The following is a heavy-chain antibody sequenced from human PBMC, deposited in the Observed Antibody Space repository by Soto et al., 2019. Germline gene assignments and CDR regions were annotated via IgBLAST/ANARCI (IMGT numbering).Heavy chain of an antibody. CDR1: GGSISSGGYY. D-gene: IGHD6-13*01. CDR2: IYYSGST. V-gene: IGHV4-31*03. CDR3: ARGIAAAGDYYYYYMDV. Sequence: QVPLQESGPGLVKPSQTLSLTCTVSGGSISSGGYYWSWIRQHPGKGLEWIGYIYYSGSTYYNPSLKSRVTISVDTSKNQFSLKLSSVTAADTAVYYCARGIAAAGDYYYYYMDVWGKGTTVTVSS. J-gene: IGHJ6*03.